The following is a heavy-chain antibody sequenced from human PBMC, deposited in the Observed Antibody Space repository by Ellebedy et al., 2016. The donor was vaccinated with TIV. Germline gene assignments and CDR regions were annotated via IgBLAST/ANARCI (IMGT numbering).Heavy chain of an antibody. V-gene: IGHV3-66*01. Sequence: GGSLRLSCAASGFTVSSNYMTWVRQAPGKGLEWVSVIYSGGSTYYADSVKGRFTISRDNSKNMLYLQMNSLKTEDTAVYYCTRDNPNAWFGELGGYWGQGTLVTVSS. J-gene: IGHJ4*02. CDR2: IYSGGST. CDR3: TRDNPNAWFGELGGY. D-gene: IGHD3-10*01. CDR1: GFTVSSNY.